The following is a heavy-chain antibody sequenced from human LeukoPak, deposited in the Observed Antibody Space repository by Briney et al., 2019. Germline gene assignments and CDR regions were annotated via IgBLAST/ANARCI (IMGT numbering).Heavy chain of an antibody. CDR3: ARVLSVSYCDS. D-gene: IGHD2/OR15-2a*01. CDR1: GFTFSSYW. J-gene: IGHJ4*02. Sequence: GGSLRLSCAASGFTFSSYWMSWVRQAPGKGLEWVANIKQDGSESYSVDSVKGRFTISRDNSKNTLYLQMNSLRGEDTAVYYCARVLSVSYCDSWGQGTLVTVSS. CDR2: IKQDGSES. V-gene: IGHV3-7*03.